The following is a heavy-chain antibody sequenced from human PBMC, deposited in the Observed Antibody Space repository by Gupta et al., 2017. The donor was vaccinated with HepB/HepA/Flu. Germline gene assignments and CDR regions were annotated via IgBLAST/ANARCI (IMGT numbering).Heavy chain of an antibody. D-gene: IGHD7-27*01. CDR3: VRHTGTYFDA. V-gene: IGHV3-7*01. CDR2: IKTTGRER. Sequence: QLVESGGGLVQPGGSLRLSCAASGFTFNTYWMTWVRQAPGKGLEWVANIKTTGRERYYVDSLKGRFTISRDNAKNSLYLQMNSLRVEDTDVYYCVRHTGTYFDAGGQGTLVTVSS. J-gene: IGHJ4*02. CDR1: GFTFNTYW.